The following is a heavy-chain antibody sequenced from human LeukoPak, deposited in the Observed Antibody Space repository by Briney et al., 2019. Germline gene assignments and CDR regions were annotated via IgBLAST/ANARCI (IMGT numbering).Heavy chain of an antibody. CDR3: ARTLYNHYDSSGYYYFDY. J-gene: IGHJ4*02. Sequence: PGGSLRLSCAASGFTFSSYSMNWVRQAPGKGLEWVSSISSSSSYIYYADPVKGRYTISRDNAKNSLYLQMNSLRAEDTAVYYCARTLYNHYDSSGYYYFDYWGQGTLVTVSS. D-gene: IGHD3-22*01. CDR1: GFTFSSYS. CDR2: ISSSSSYI. V-gene: IGHV3-21*01.